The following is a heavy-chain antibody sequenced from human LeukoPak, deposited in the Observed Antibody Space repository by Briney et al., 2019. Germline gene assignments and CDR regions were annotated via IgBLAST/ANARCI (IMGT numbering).Heavy chain of an antibody. D-gene: IGHD3-9*01. CDR1: GYTFTSYG. Sequence: GASVKVSCKASGYTFTSYGISWVRQAPGQGLGWMGWISAYNGNTNYAQKLQGRATMTTDTSTSTAYMELRSLRSDDTAVYYCARVLRRDILTGYYPRYYYYGMDVWGQGTTVTVSS. V-gene: IGHV1-18*01. CDR3: ARVLRRDILTGYYPRYYYYGMDV. CDR2: ISAYNGNT. J-gene: IGHJ6*02.